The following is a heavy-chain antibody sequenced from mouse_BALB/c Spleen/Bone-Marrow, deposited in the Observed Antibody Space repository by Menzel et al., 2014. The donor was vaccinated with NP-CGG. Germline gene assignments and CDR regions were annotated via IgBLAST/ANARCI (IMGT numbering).Heavy chain of an antibody. V-gene: IGHV5-15*02. D-gene: IGHD2-2*01. J-gene: IGHJ2*01. CDR1: GFNFSDYG. CDR3: TRDQGYDGGYYFDY. CDR2: ISNLAYSI. Sequence: DVMLVESGGGVVQPGGSRKLSCAASGFNFSDYGMAWVRLAPGKGPEWVAFISNLAYSIYYADTVTGRFTISRENAKNTLYLEMSSLRFEDTAMYYCTRDQGYDGGYYFDYWGQGTTLTVSS.